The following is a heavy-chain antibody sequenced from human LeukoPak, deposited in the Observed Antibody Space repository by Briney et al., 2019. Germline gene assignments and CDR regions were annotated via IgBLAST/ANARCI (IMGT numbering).Heavy chain of an antibody. J-gene: IGHJ3*02. D-gene: IGHD1/OR15-1a*01. CDR2: INHSGST. Sequence: PSETLSLTCAVYGGSLSGYYWSWIRQPPGKGLEWIGEINHSGSTNYNPSLKSRVTISVDTSKNQFSLKLSSVTAADTALYYCARASVYPQNNHDAFDIWGQGTMVTVSS. CDR3: ARASVYPQNNHDAFDI. CDR1: GGSLSGYY. V-gene: IGHV4-34*01.